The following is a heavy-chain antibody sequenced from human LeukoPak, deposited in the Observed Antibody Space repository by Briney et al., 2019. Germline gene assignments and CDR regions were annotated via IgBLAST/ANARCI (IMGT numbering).Heavy chain of an antibody. Sequence: GGSLRLSCAASGFTFSSYAMSWVRQAPGKGLEWVSAINSAGSTYYGDSVRGRFTISRDNSKNVLYLQMNSLRAEDTALYYCEKNQNGGATPPFDSGAREPLFPVSS. CDR2: INSAGST. D-gene: IGHD5-12*01. CDR1: GFTFSSYA. V-gene: IGHV3-23*01. CDR3: EKNQNGGATPPFDS. J-gene: IGHJ4*02.